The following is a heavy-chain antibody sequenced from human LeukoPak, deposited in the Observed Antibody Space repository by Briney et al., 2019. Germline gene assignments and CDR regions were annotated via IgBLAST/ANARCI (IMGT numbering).Heavy chain of an antibody. Sequence: ASVKVSCKASGYTFTNYAIHWVRQAPGQRLEWMGWINAGNGNTEYSQKFQGRVTITSDTSANTAFMELSSLTSEDTALYYCARESNYYCFDSWGQGTLVTVSS. CDR3: ARESNYYCFDS. V-gene: IGHV1-3*01. J-gene: IGHJ4*02. CDR1: GYTFTNYA. CDR2: INAGNGNT. D-gene: IGHD4/OR15-4a*01.